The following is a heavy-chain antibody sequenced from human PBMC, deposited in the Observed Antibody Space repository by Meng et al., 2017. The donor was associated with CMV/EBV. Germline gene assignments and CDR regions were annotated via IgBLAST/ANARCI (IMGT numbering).Heavy chain of an antibody. D-gene: IGHD3-22*01. V-gene: IGHV4-38-2*02. CDR2: IYHSGST. CDR1: GYSISSGYY. J-gene: IGHJ2*01. CDR3: ARDLYYDSCGYGYFDL. Sequence: SETLSLTCTVSGYSISSGYYWGWIRQPPGKGLEWIGGIYHSGSTYYNPSLKSRVTISVDTSKNQFSLKLSSVTAADTAVYYCARDLYYDSCGYGYFDLWGRGTLVTVSS.